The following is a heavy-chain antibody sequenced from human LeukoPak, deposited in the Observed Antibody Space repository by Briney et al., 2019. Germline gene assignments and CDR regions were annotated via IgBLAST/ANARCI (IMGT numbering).Heavy chain of an antibody. Sequence: KTSETLSLTCTVSGGSISSYYWSWIRQPPGKGLEWIGYIYYSGSTNYNPSLKSRVTISVDTSKNQFSLKLSSVTAADTAVYYCARDSGDYGIDYWGQGTLVTVSS. J-gene: IGHJ4*02. CDR1: GGSISSYY. CDR2: IYYSGST. CDR3: ARDSGDYGIDY. D-gene: IGHD3-16*01. V-gene: IGHV4-59*01.